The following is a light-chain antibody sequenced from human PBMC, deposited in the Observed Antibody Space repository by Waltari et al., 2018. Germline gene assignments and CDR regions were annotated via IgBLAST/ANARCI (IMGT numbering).Light chain of an antibody. CDR1: LSNIGANF. V-gene: IGLV1-47*01. CDR2: RND. J-gene: IGLJ1*01. Sequence: QSVLTQPPYASGTHGQSVTISCSGSLSNIGANFVYGYQQVPGTAPKILIYRNDQRPSGVPDRFSASKSGSSASLAISGLRSEDEADYFCAAWDDSLGGHFVFGTGTKVIV. CDR3: AAWDDSLGGHFV.